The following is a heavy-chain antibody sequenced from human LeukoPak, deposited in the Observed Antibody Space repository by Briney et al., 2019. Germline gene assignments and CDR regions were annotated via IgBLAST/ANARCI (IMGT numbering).Heavy chain of an antibody. D-gene: IGHD3-10*01. V-gene: IGHV3-53*01. CDR2: IYSGGST. Sequence: GGSLRLSCAASGFTVSSNYMSWVRQAPGKGLEWVSVIYSGGSTYYADSVKGRFTISRDNSKNTLYLQMNSLRAEDTAVYYCARGYGSGSFSNFDYWGQGTLVTVSS. J-gene: IGHJ4*02. CDR1: GFTVSSNY. CDR3: ARGYGSGSFSNFDY.